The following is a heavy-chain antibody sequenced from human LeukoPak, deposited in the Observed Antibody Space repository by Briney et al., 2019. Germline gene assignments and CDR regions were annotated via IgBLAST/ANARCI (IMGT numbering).Heavy chain of an antibody. J-gene: IGHJ4*02. CDR1: GFTFSSYS. V-gene: IGHV3-21*01. CDR2: ISSSSSYI. CDR3: ARPRFWSGYYGYFDY. Sequence: GGSRRLSCAASGFTFSSYSMNWVRQAPGKGLEWVSSISSSSSYIYYADSVKGRFTISRDNAKNSLYLQMNSLRAEDTAVYYCARPRFWSGYYGYFDYWGQGTLVTVSS. D-gene: IGHD3-3*01.